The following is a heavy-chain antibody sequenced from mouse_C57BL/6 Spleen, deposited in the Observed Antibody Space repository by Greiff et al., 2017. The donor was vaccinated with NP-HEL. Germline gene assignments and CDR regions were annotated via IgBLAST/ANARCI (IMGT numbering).Heavy chain of an antibody. D-gene: IGHD2-2*01. CDR2: IWTGGGT. Sequence: ESGPGLVAPSPRLSITCTVSGFSLTSYAISWVRQPPGKGLEWLGLIWTGGGTNYNSALKSRLSISKDNSKSQVFLKMNSLQTDDTARYYCARNFDYGYAWFAYWGQGTLVTVSA. J-gene: IGHJ3*01. V-gene: IGHV2-9-1*01. CDR1: GFSLTSYA. CDR3: ARNFDYGYAWFAY.